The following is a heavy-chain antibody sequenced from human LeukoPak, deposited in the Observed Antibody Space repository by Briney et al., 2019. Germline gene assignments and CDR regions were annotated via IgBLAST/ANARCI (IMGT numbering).Heavy chain of an antibody. D-gene: IGHD3-9*01. V-gene: IGHV4-31*03. CDR3: ARVQNYDILTGYRLRAFDI. CDR1: GGSISSGGYY. CDR2: IYYSGST. Sequence: SQTLSLTCTVSGGSISSGGYYWSWIRQHPGKGLEWIGYIYYSGSTYYNPSLKSRVTISVDTSKNQFSLKLSSVTAADTAVYYCARVQNYDILTGYRLRAFDIWGQGTMVTVSS. J-gene: IGHJ3*02.